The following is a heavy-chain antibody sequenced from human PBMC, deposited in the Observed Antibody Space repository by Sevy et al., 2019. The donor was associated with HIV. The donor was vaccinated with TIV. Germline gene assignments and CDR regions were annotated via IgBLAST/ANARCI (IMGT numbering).Heavy chain of an antibody. CDR1: GYSFTGYY. J-gene: IGHJ4*02. CDR2: INPNTGGT. D-gene: IGHD3-9*01. CDR3: ARQWGVVDWPYFDY. V-gene: IGHV1-2*04. Sequence: ASVKVSCKASGYSFTGYYVHWVRQAPGQGLEWMGWINPNTGGTNYAQKFQGWVTMTRDTSISTAYMELSRLRSDDTAVYYCARQWGVVDWPYFDYWGQGTLVTVSS.